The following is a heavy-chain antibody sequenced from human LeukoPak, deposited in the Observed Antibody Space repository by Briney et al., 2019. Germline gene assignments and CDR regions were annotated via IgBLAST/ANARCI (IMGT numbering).Heavy chain of an antibody. CDR3: ARVSQLYRDI. CDR2: ISSSSSYF. CDR1: GFTFSSYT. J-gene: IGHJ3*02. Sequence: GGFLRLSCAASGFTFSSYTMNWVRQAPGKGLEWVSSISSSSSYFFYADSVKGRFTISRDNAKNSLYLQMDTLRAEDTALYYCARVSQLYRDIWGQGTMVTVSS. V-gene: IGHV3-21*01. D-gene: IGHD2-2*02.